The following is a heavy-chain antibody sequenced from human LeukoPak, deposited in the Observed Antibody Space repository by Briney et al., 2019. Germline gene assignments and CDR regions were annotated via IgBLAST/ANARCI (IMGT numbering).Heavy chain of an antibody. CDR1: GFTFSSYE. CDR3: VRDSHYYDTSDPKYRLDY. D-gene: IGHD3-22*01. Sequence: GGSLRLSCAASGFTFSSYEMNWARQAPGKGLEWVSYISSSGSTIYYADSVKGRFTISRDNAKNSLFLEVHSLRAEDTGVYYCVRDSHYYDTSDPKYRLDYWGQGTLVTVSS. J-gene: IGHJ4*02. V-gene: IGHV3-48*03. CDR2: ISSSGSTI.